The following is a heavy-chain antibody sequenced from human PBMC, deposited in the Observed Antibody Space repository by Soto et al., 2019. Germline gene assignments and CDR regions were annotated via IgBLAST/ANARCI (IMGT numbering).Heavy chain of an antibody. CDR2: IYYSGST. Sequence: QVQLQESGPGLVKPSQTLCLTCSVSGGSISSGDYYWSWIRQPPGKGLEWIGYIYYSGSTYYNPSLKSRVTISVDTSKNQFSLKLSSVTAADTAVYYCARGVVVTAIEVGYFDLWGRVTLVTVSS. V-gene: IGHV4-30-4*01. CDR1: GGSISSGDYY. CDR3: ARGVVVTAIEVGYFDL. J-gene: IGHJ2*01. D-gene: IGHD2-21*02.